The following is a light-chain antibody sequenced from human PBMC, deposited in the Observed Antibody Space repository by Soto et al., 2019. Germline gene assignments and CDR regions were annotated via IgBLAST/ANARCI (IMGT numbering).Light chain of an antibody. CDR2: AAS. V-gene: IGKV1-39*01. CDR1: RTIYGY. Sequence: DIQMTQSPSSLSASVGDRVTITCRASRTIYGYLNWYQQKPGKAPNLLIYAASNLQSRVPSRFSGSGSGTDFTLTISSLQPEDFATYYCQQTYSTPWTFGQGTKVEIK. J-gene: IGKJ1*01. CDR3: QQTYSTPWT.